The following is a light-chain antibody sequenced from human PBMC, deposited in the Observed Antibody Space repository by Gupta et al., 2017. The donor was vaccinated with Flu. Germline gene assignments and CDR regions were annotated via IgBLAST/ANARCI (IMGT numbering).Light chain of an antibody. V-gene: IGLV2-14*03. CDR3: NSYTSSSTLIV. CDR2: DVS. J-gene: IGLJ2*01. Sequence: SSDVGGYKYVAWYQQHPGKAPKLMIYDVSNRPSGVSNRFSGSKSGNTASLTISGLQAEDEADYYCNSYTSSSTLIVFGGGTKLTVL. CDR1: SSDVGGYKY.